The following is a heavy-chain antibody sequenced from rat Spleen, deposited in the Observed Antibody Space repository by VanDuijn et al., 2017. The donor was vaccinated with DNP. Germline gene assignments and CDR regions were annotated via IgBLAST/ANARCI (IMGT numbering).Heavy chain of an antibody. Sequence: EVQLVESGGGLVQPGRSMKLSCAASGLTFSNYYMAWVRQAPKKGLEWVAASSPSGSRTYYADSVKGRFTISRDDAKSGLYLQMNNLEEEDTAIYYCASPGYWGQGVMVTVSS. CDR1: GLTFSNYY. D-gene: IGHD3-8*01. CDR2: SSPSGSRT. V-gene: IGHV5-22*01. CDR3: ASPGY. J-gene: IGHJ2*01.